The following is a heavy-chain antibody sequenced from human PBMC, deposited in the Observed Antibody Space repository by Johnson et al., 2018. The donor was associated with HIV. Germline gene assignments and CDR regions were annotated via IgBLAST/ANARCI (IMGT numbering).Heavy chain of an antibody. V-gene: IGHV3-33*05. D-gene: IGHD6-13*01. CDR3: ARDPGYSSFDI. Sequence: QVQLVESGGGVVQPGRSLRLSCAASGFTFSSYGMHWVRQAPGKGLEWVAVISYDGSNKYYADSVKGRFTISRDNANNLMYLQMSSLRAEDTAVYYCARDPGYSSFDIWGQGAMVIVSS. CDR2: ISYDGSNK. CDR1: GFTFSSYG. J-gene: IGHJ3*02.